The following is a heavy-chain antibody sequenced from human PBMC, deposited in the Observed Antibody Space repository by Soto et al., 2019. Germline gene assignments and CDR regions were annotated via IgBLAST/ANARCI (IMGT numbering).Heavy chain of an antibody. D-gene: IGHD1-7*01. CDR1: GGSFTSNNW. V-gene: IGHV4-4*02. Sequence: QVQLQESGPGLVKPSGTLSLTCAVSGGSFTSNNWWTWVRQPPGQGLKWIGEIYRTGSTNYNPSLKSRVTISLDKSENQFSLKVTSLTAADTAVYYCASRDPGTSVDYWGQGTLVTVSS. CDR2: IYRTGST. J-gene: IGHJ4*02. CDR3: ASRDPGTSVDY.